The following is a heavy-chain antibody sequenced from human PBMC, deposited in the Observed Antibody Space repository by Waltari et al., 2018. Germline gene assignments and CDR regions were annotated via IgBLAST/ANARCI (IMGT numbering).Heavy chain of an antibody. CDR2: ISHSGSA. J-gene: IGHJ3*01. V-gene: IGHV4-34*01. CDR1: GGSFSGYY. Sequence: QVQLQQWGAGLLRPSETLSLTCGVSGGSFSGYYWTWIRQTPGKGLEGIGEISHSGSANYHPSLKSRVNISVDTSKKQFSLKLTSVTAADSAVYYCARGPTIPVGLYWGQGTMVTVSS. CDR3: ARGPTIPVGLY. D-gene: IGHD6-19*01.